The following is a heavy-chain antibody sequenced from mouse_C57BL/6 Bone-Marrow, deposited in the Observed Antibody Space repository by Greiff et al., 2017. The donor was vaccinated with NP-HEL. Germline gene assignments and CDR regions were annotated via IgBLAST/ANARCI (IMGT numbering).Heavy chain of an antibody. CDR3: AGMVTPFDY. CDR2: IDPANGNT. CDR1: GFTIKNTY. J-gene: IGHJ2*01. D-gene: IGHD2-2*01. Sequence: EVQLQQSVAELVRPGASVKLSCTASGFTIKNTYMHWVKQRPEQGLEWIGRIDPANGNTKYAPKFQGKATITADTSSNTAYLQLSSLTSEDTAIYYCAGMVTPFDYWGQGTTLTVSS. V-gene: IGHV14-3*01.